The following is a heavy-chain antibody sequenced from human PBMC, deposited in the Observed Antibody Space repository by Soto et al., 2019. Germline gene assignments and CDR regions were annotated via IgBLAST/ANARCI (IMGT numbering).Heavy chain of an antibody. D-gene: IGHD2-15*01. Sequence: PSETLSLTCAVSGGSISSSYWWSWVRQPPGKGLEWIAEMYHDGTTSYNPSLRSRVTISADTSKSQFSLNLSSVTAADTAVYYRARGGASSKWFDPWGQGILVTVSS. CDR2: MYHDGTT. CDR3: ARGGASSKWFDP. CDR1: GGSISSSYW. J-gene: IGHJ5*02. V-gene: IGHV4-4*02.